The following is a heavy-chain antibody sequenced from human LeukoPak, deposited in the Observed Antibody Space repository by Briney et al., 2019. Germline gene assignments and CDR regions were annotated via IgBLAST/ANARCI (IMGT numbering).Heavy chain of an antibody. J-gene: IGHJ6*03. CDR1: GFTFSSYS. Sequence: GESLRLSCAASGFTFSSYSMNWVRQAPGKGLEWVSSISSSSSYIYYADSVKGRFTISRDNAKNSLYLQMNSLRAEDTAVYYCAREGFWSGYNYYYYCMDVWGKGTTVTVSS. V-gene: IGHV3-21*01. D-gene: IGHD3-3*01. CDR2: ISSSSSYI. CDR3: AREGFWSGYNYYYYCMDV.